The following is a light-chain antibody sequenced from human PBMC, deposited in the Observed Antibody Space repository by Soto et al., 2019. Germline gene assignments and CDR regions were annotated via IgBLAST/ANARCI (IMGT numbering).Light chain of an antibody. J-gene: IGLJ3*02. V-gene: IGLV1-47*01. CDR3: AAWDDSLSGWV. CDR2: RNN. Sequence: QSVLTQPPSASGTPGQRVTISCSGSSSNIGSNYVYWYQQLPGTAPKLLIYRNNQRPSGVPDRFSGSMSGTSASLAISGLRSEDEADYYCAAWDDSLSGWVLGGGTKLTVL. CDR1: SSNIGSNY.